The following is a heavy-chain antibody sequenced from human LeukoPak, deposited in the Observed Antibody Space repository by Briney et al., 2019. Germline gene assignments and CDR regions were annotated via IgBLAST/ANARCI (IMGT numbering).Heavy chain of an antibody. V-gene: IGHV4-39*01. D-gene: IGHD6-25*01. CDR1: GGSISSSGYY. Sequence: PSETLSLTCIVSGGSISSSGYYWGWIRQSPGKGLEWIGSIYYSGHTYYNSSLRSRVAISVDTSKNQFSLKLTSLTAADTAVYFCARQNSGARLNVWGQGTTVTVSS. J-gene: IGHJ6*02. CDR2: IYYSGHT. CDR3: ARQNSGARLNV.